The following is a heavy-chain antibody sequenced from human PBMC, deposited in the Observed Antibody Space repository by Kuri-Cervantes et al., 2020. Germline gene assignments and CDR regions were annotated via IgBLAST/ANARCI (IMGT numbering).Heavy chain of an antibody. J-gene: IGHJ6*02. Sequence: ASVKVSCKASGYTFTSYGISWVRQAPGQGLEWMGWMNPNSGNTGYAQKFQGRVTMTRNTSISTAYMELSSLRSEDTAVYYCASPVAAPAYYGMDVWAKGPRSPSP. CDR3: ASPVAAPAYYGMDV. CDR1: GYTFTSYG. V-gene: IGHV1-8*02. CDR2: MNPNSGNT. D-gene: IGHD6-13*01.